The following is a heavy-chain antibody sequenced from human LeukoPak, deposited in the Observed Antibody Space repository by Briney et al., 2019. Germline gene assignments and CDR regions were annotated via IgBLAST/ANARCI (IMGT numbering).Heavy chain of an antibody. D-gene: IGHD6-19*01. Sequence: GASVKVSCKASGGTFSSYAISWVRQAPGQGLEWMGRIIPILGIANYAQKFQGRVTITADKSTSTACMELSSLRSEDTAVYYCARDLAVAGTGEYYFDYWGQGTLVTVSS. CDR1: GGTFSSYA. V-gene: IGHV1-69*04. CDR3: ARDLAVAGTGEYYFDY. J-gene: IGHJ4*02. CDR2: IIPILGIA.